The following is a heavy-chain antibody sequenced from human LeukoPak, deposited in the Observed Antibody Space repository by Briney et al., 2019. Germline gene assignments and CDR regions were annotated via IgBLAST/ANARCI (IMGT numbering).Heavy chain of an antibody. CDR1: GYTFTSYD. D-gene: IGHD5-18*01. V-gene: IGHV1-8*01. CDR2: MNPNSGNT. CDR3: ARVRTAMVL. J-gene: IGHJ4*02. Sequence: ASVKVSCKASGYTFTSYDINWVRQATGQGPEWMGWMNPNSGNTGYAHKFQGRLTMTRNTSISTAYRELSSLRSEDTAVYYCARVRTAMVLWGQGTLVTVSS.